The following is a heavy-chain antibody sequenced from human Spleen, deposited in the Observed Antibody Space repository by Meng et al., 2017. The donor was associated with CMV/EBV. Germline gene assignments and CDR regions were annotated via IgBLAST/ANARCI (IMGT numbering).Heavy chain of an antibody. Sequence: GGSLRLSCKGSGYTFTKYWIAWVRQMPGKGLEWMGIIYPGDSDTRYSPSFQGQVSISADKSINTAYLQWTSLKTSDTAIYYCARSLVGSGGYDFWGQGTLVTVSS. D-gene: IGHD1-26*01. CDR2: IYPGDSDT. CDR1: GYTFTKYW. J-gene: IGHJ4*02. CDR3: ARSLVGSGGYDF. V-gene: IGHV5-51*01.